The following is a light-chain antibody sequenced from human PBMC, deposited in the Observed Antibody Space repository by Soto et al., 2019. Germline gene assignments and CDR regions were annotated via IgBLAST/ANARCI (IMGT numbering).Light chain of an antibody. CDR3: QQDDSSSWT. CDR2: DAS. J-gene: IGKJ1*01. CDR1: QSVSSSY. V-gene: IGKV3-20*01. Sequence: ESLVTQSPLTLSVSQGSRSTLSCMASQSVSSSYLAWYQQKPGQAPRLLIYDASSRATGIPDRFSGSGSGTDFTLTISRLQHDDFAVYYCQQDDSSSWTFGQGTKVDIK.